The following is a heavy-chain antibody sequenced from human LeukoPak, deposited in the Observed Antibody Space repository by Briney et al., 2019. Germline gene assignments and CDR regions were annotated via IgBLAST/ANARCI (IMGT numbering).Heavy chain of an antibody. D-gene: IGHD5-18*01. J-gene: IGHJ3*02. CDR3: ARDRGYSRTDAFDI. Sequence: ASVKVSCKASGYTFTSYGISWVRQAPGQGLEWMGWISAYNGNTDYAQKLQGRVTMTTDTSTSTAYMQLRSLRSDDTAVYYCARDRGYSRTDAFDIWGQGTMVTVSS. V-gene: IGHV1-18*01. CDR2: ISAYNGNT. CDR1: GYTFTSYG.